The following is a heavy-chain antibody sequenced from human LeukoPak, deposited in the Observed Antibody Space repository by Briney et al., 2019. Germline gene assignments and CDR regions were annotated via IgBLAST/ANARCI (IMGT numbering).Heavy chain of an antibody. J-gene: IGHJ4*02. CDR3: AKVGPIEQQLARIDY. V-gene: IGHV3-74*01. CDR1: GFTFSSYW. Sequence: PGGSLRLSCAASGFTFSSYWMHWVRQAPGKGLVWVSRINSDGSSTSYADPVKGRLTISRDNSKNTLYLQMNSLRAEDTAVYYCAKVGPIEQQLARIDYWGQGTLVIVSS. CDR2: INSDGSST. D-gene: IGHD6-13*01.